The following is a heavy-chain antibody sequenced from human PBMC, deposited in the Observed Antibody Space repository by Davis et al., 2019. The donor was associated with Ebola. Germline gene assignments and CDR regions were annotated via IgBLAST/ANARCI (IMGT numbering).Heavy chain of an antibody. CDR3: ARALYSSSSGNAFDI. D-gene: IGHD6-6*01. J-gene: IGHJ3*02. CDR2: ISSSSSYI. V-gene: IGHV3-21*01. Sequence: GGSLRLSCAASGFTFSSYWMSWVRQAPGKGLEWVSSISSSSSYIYYADSVKGRFTISRDNAKNSLYLQMNSLRAEDTAAYYCARALYSSSSGNAFDIWGQGTMVTVSS. CDR1: GFTFSSYW.